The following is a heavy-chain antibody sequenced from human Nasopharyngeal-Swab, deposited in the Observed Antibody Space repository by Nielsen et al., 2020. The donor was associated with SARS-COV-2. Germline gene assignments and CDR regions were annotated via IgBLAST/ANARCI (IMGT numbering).Heavy chain of an antibody. CDR2: IIGRSGKV. Sequence: GVLKISCAASGFTFSTYDVTWVRQAPGKGLEWGSTIIGRSGKVYYADSVEGRFTISRDDSTNTLFVQMDSLRAEDTAVYYCAKQYSRSDYIYYYGMDVWGHGTAVTVSS. CDR3: AKQYSRSDYIYYYGMDV. CDR1: GFTFSTYD. D-gene: IGHD6-6*01. V-gene: IGHV3-23*01. J-gene: IGHJ6*02.